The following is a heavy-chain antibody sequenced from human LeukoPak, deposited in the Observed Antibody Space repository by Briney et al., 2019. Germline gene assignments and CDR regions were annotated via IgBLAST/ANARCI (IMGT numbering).Heavy chain of an antibody. J-gene: IGHJ4*02. Sequence: PSETLSLTCTVSGGSISSYYWSWIRQPPGKGLEWIGYIYYSGSTKYNPSLKSRVTISVDTSKNQFSLKLSSVTAADTAVYYCVRDNSNWGWAFDYWGQGTLVTVSS. D-gene: IGHD4-11*01. CDR1: GGSISSYY. CDR3: VRDNSNWGWAFDY. CDR2: IYYSGST. V-gene: IGHV4-59*01.